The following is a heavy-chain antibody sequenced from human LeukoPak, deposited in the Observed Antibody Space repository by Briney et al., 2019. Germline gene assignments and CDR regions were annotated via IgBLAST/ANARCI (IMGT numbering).Heavy chain of an antibody. CDR1: GGSISSYY. V-gene: IGHV4-59*01. CDR2: IYYSGST. D-gene: IGHD3-3*01. Sequence: SETLSLTCTVSGGSISSYYWSWIRQPPGKGLEWIGYIYYSGSTNYNPSLKSRVTISVDTSKNQFSLKLSSVPAADTAVYYCARDNTIFGVARYFDYWGQGTLVTVSS. CDR3: ARDNTIFGVARYFDY. J-gene: IGHJ4*02.